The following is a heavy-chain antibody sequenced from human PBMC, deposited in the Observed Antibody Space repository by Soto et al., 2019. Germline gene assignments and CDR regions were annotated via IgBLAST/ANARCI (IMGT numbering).Heavy chain of an antibody. CDR1: GYTFTSYG. V-gene: IGHV1-18*01. CDR3: ARGRYGDY. D-gene: IGHD1-1*01. CDR2: ISAHNGNT. J-gene: IGHJ4*02. Sequence: QVHLVQSGAEVKKPGASVKVSCKASGYTFTSYGITWVRQAPGQGLGWMGWISAHNGNTDYAQKLQGRVIVTRDTSTSTAYMELRRLRSDDTAVYYCARGRYGDYWGQGALVTVSS.